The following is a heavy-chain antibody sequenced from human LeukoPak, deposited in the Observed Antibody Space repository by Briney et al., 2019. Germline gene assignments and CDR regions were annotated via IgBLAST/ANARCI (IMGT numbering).Heavy chain of an antibody. CDR3: ARLDYYDSSGPSG. CDR2: ISSSSSTI. D-gene: IGHD3-22*01. V-gene: IGHV3-48*04. Sequence: PGGSLRLSCAASGFTFSSYSMNWVRQAPGKGLEWVSYISSSSSTIYYADSVKGRFTISRDNAKNSLNLQMNSLRAEDTAVYYCARLDYYDSSGPSGWGQGTLVTVSS. J-gene: IGHJ4*02. CDR1: GFTFSSYS.